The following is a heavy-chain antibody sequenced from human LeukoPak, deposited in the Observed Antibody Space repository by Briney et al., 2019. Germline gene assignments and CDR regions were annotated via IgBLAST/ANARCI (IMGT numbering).Heavy chain of an antibody. CDR1: GGSISSSSYY. CDR2: IYYSGST. V-gene: IGHV4-39*07. Sequence: SETLSLTCTVSGGSISSSSYYWSWIRQPPGKGLEWIGSIYYSGSTYYNPSLKSRVTISVDTSKNQFSLKLSSVTAADTAVYYCARVYVDTAMDPSFYFDYWGQGTLVTVSS. CDR3: ARVYVDTAMDPSFYFDY. J-gene: IGHJ4*02. D-gene: IGHD5-18*01.